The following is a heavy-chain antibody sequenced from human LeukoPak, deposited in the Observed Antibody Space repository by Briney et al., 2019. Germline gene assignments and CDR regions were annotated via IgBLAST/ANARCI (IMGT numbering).Heavy chain of an antibody. Sequence: GGSLRLSCAVSGFNFRSNYMTWVRQAPGKGREWVSVLHSGGDTYYADSVKGRFTISRDNSENTVYLQMNSLRAEDTAVYYCARGKVYYYYDYWGQGTLVAVSS. J-gene: IGHJ4*02. CDR3: ARGKVYYYYDY. CDR2: LHSGGDT. D-gene: IGHD5/OR15-5a*01. V-gene: IGHV3-53*01. CDR1: GFNFRSNY.